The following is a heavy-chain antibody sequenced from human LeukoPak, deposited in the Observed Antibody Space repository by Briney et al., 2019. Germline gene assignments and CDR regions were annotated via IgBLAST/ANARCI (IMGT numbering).Heavy chain of an antibody. Sequence: SETLSLTCTVSGGSIRSSSYYWGWIRQPPGKGLEWIGCIYYTGSTYYNPSLKSRVTISVDTSKNQFSLKLSSVTAADTAVYNCARHEHVMAAYFDYWGQGTLVTVSS. J-gene: IGHJ4*02. V-gene: IGHV4-39*01. D-gene: IGHD2-8*01. CDR3: ARHEHVMAAYFDY. CDR2: IYYTGST. CDR1: GGSIRSSSYY.